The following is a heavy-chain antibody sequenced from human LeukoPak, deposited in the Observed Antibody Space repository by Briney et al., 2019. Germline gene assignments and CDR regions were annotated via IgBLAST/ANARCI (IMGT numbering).Heavy chain of an antibody. CDR2: IYYSGST. D-gene: IGHD1-26*01. V-gene: IGHV4-59*01. Sequence: SETLSLTCTASGGSISSYYWSWIRQPPGKGLEWIGYIYYSGSTNYNPSLKSRVTISVDMSKNQFSLKLSSVTAADTAVYYCARESRGSYRRGWFDPWGQGTLVTVSS. J-gene: IGHJ5*02. CDR3: ARESRGSYRRGWFDP. CDR1: GGSISSYY.